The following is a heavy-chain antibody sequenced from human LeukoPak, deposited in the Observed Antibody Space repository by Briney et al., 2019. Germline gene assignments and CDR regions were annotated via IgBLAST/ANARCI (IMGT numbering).Heavy chain of an antibody. D-gene: IGHD6-6*01. CDR1: GGSISSHY. CDR3: AREYSSSFDY. CDR2: IYYSRST. J-gene: IGHJ4*02. V-gene: IGHV4-59*11. Sequence: SETLSLTCTVSGGSISSHYWSWIRQPPGKGLEWIGYIYYSRSTNYNPSLKSRVTISVDTSKNQFSLKLSSVTAADTAVYYCAREYSSSFDYWGQGALVTVSS.